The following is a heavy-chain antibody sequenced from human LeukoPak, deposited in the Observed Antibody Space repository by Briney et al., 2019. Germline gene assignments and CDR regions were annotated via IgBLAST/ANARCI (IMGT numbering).Heavy chain of an antibody. CDR2: IRSIGDR. V-gene: IGHV3-13*01. J-gene: IGHJ3*02. CDR3: ARVYSSGWYANAFDI. Sequence: PGGTLRLSCAASGFTFGDYDMHWVREPTGKGLEWVSAIRSIGDRFYSGSVKGRFTISRENANNTLYLQMNSLRVGDTAVYYCARVYSSGWYANAFDIWGQGTMVIVS. CDR1: GFTFGDYD. D-gene: IGHD6-19*01.